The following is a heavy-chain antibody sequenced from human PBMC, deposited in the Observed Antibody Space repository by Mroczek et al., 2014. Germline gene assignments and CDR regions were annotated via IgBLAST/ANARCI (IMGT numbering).Heavy chain of an antibody. CDR2: MNPNSGNT. D-gene: IGHD3-9*01. Sequence: QVQLVQSGAKVKKPGASVKVSCKASGYTFTSYDINWVRQATGQGLEWMGWMNPNSGNTGYAQKFQGRVTMTRNTSISTAYMELSSLRSEDTAVYYCASLPGILTGYYWDYGMDVWGQGTTVTVSS. CDR1: GYTFTSYD. V-gene: IGHV1-8*01. CDR3: ASLPGILTGYYWDYGMDV. J-gene: IGHJ6*02.